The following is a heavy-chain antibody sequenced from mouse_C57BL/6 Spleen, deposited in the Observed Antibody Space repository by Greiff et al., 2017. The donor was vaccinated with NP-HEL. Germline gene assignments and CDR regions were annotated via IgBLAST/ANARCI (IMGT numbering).Heavy chain of an antibody. CDR1: GFTFSDYG. CDR2: ISSGSSTI. CDR3: ATSYYGFSYWYFDV. V-gene: IGHV5-17*01. Sequence: EVMLVESGGGLVKPGGSLKLSCAASGFTFSDYGMHWVRQAPEKGLEWVAYISSGSSTIYYADTVKGRFTISRDNAKNTLFLQMTSLRSEDTAMYYCATSYYGFSYWYFDVWGTGTTVTVSS. D-gene: IGHD1-1*01. J-gene: IGHJ1*03.